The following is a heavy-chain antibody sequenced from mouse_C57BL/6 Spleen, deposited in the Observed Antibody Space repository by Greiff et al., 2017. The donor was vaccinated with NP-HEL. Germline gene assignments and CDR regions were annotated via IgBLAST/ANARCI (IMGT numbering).Heavy chain of an antibody. CDR1: GYTFTSYG. D-gene: IGHD1-1*01. CDR2: IYPRSGNT. J-gene: IGHJ2*01. CDR3: ARSGDYYGRGEGFDY. Sequence: QVQLQQSGAELARPGASVKLSCKASGYTFTSYGISWVKQRTGQGLEWIGEIYPRSGNTYYNEKFKGKATLTADKSSSTAYMELRSLTSEDSAVYFCARSGDYYGRGEGFDYWGQGTTLTVSS. V-gene: IGHV1-81*01.